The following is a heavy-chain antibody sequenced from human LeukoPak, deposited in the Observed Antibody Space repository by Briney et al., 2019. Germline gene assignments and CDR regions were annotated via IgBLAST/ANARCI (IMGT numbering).Heavy chain of an antibody. J-gene: IGHJ5*02. D-gene: IGHD3-10*01. CDR1: GYTFTGYY. V-gene: IGHV1-2*02. Sequence: GASVKVSCKASGYTFTGYYMHWVRQAPGQGLEWMGWINPNSGGTNYAQKFQGRVTMTRDTSISTAYMELSRLRSDDTAVYYCARDPWSRVRGVRGWFDPWGQGTLVTVSS. CDR2: INPNSGGT. CDR3: ARDPWSRVRGVRGWFDP.